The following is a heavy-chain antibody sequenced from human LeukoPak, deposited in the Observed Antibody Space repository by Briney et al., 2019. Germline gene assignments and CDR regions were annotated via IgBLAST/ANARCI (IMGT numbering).Heavy chain of an antibody. V-gene: IGHV4-59*06. CDR2: IYYSGST. CDR1: GGSISSYY. D-gene: IGHD1-1*01. CDR3: ASSRNGGDYFDY. Sequence: SETLSLTCTVSGGSISSYYWSWIRQPPGKGLEWIGYIYYSGSTYYNPSLKSRVTISVDTSKNQFSLKLSSVTAADTAVYYCASSRNGGDYFDYWGQGTLVTVSS. J-gene: IGHJ4*02.